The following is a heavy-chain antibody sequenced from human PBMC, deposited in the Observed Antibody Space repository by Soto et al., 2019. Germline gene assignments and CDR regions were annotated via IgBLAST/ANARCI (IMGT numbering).Heavy chain of an antibody. Sequence: VGSLRLSCAASGFTFSSYWMSWVRQPPGKGLEWVANIKQDGSEKYYVDSVKGRFTISRDNAKNSLYLQMNSLRAEDTAVYYCARERGTYSSSPNFDYWGQGTLVTVSS. D-gene: IGHD6-6*01. CDR1: GFTFSSYW. CDR2: IKQDGSEK. J-gene: IGHJ4*02. V-gene: IGHV3-7*01. CDR3: ARERGTYSSSPNFDY.